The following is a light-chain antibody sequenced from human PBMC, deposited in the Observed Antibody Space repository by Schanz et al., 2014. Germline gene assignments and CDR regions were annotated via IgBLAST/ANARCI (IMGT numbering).Light chain of an antibody. CDR3: CSYAGGVTFAV. Sequence: QSVLTQPASVSGSPGQSITISCTGTSSDVGSYNLVSWYQQHPGKAPNLIIYEGSKRPSGVSTRFSASKSGNTASLAISGLQAEDEADYYCCSYAGGVTFAVFGGGTKLTVL. V-gene: IGLV2-23*01. J-gene: IGLJ2*01. CDR2: EGS. CDR1: SSDVGSYNL.